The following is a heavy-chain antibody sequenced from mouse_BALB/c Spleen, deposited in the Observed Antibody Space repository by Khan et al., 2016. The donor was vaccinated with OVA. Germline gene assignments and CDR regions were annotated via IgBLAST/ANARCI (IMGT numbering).Heavy chain of an antibody. Sequence: EVKVEESGGGLVQPGGSMKLSCVASGFTFSNYWMNWVRQSPEKGLEWVAEIILKSDDYVSHYADSVKVWFTIPRYNAKSRDYLKMNNVRAEDTGIEYCGIQLWGQGTTLTVSS. J-gene: IGHJ2*01. CDR2: IILKSDDYVS. D-gene: IGHD3-3*01. CDR1: GFTFSNYW. CDR3: GIQL. V-gene: IGHV6-6*02.